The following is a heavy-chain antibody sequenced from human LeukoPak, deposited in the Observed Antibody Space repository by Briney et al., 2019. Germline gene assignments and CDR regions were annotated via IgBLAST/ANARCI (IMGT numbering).Heavy chain of an antibody. CDR3: ARDRAWNYFDY. Sequence: GGSLRLSCAASGFTFSSYAMHWVRQAPGKGLEWVAIISNDGSRKYYAHSVEGRFTISRDNSKNTLYLQMDSPRAEDTAVYYCARDRAWNYFDYWGQGTLVTVSS. J-gene: IGHJ4*02. D-gene: IGHD3-3*01. CDR1: GFTFSSYA. CDR2: ISNDGSRK. V-gene: IGHV3-30*04.